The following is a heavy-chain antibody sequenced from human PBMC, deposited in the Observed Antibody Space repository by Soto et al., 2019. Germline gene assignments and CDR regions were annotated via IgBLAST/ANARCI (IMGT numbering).Heavy chain of an antibody. CDR2: IWYDGSNK. J-gene: IGHJ6*03. V-gene: IGHV3-33*01. CDR1: GFTFSSYG. CDR3: ARDPTSAHRRGYMDV. D-gene: IGHD1-26*01. Sequence: QVQLVESGGGVVQPGRSLRLSCAASGFTFSSYGMHWVRQAPGKGLEWVAVIWYDGSNKYYADSVKGRFTISRDNSKNTLYLQMNSLRAEDTAVYYCARDPTSAHRRGYMDVWGKGTTVTVSS.